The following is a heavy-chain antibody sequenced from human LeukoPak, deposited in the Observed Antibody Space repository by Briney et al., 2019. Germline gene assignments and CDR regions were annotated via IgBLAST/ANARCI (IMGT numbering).Heavy chain of an antibody. Sequence: PSETLSLTCAVYGDSFSGYYWSWIRQPPGKGLEWIAEINHRGSTHYNPSLKSRVTISVDMSKNQFSLKLTSVTAADTAVYHCARKEWVPYYFDYWGQGALVTVSS. V-gene: IGHV4-34*01. CDR3: ARKEWVPYYFDY. CDR2: INHRGST. J-gene: IGHJ4*02. D-gene: IGHD3-3*01. CDR1: GDSFSGYY.